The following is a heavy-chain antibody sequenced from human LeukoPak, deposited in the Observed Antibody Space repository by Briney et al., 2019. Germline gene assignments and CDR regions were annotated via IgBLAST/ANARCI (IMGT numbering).Heavy chain of an antibody. CDR2: INPNSGGT. D-gene: IGHD5-12*01. CDR1: GYTFTGYY. J-gene: IGHJ4*02. V-gene: IGHV1-2*02. Sequence: ASVKVSCKASGYTFTGYYMHWVRQAPGQGLEWMGWINPNSGGTNYAQKFQGRVTMTRDTSISTAYMELSRLRSDDTAVYYCARADLFRGYDHDYWGQGTLVTVSS. CDR3: ARADLFRGYDHDY.